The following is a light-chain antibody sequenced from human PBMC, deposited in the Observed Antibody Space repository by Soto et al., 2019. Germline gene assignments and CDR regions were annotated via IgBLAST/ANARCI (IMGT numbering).Light chain of an antibody. CDR3: QQSYTTVYS. CDR1: QTIGAN. V-gene: IGKV1-39*01. J-gene: IGKJ2*01. CDR2: DAS. Sequence: DIQMSPSPSSLAALVGYRVTLTCRASQTIGANLNWYRQKPGKAPTLLIYDASTLQSGVPSRFSGLGSGTDFTLTITSLQPDDSATYYCQQSYTTVYSFGQGTKVDIK.